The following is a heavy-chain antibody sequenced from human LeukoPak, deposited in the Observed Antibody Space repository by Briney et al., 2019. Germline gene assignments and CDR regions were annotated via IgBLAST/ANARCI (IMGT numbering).Heavy chain of an antibody. CDR3: ARNGYSSGWYSCFDY. D-gene: IGHD6-19*01. CDR1: GGTFSSYA. Sequence: ASVKVSXKASGGTFSSYAISWVRQAPGQGLEWMGRIIPIFGTANYAQKFWGRVTITTDESTSTAYMELSSLRSEDTAVYYCARNGYSSGWYSCFDYWGQGNLVTVSS. J-gene: IGHJ4*02. CDR2: IIPIFGTA. V-gene: IGHV1-69*05.